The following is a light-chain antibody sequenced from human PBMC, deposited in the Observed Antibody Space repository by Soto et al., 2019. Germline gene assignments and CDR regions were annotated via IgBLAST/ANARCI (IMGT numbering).Light chain of an antibody. V-gene: IGKV3-20*01. J-gene: IGKJ4*01. Sequence: EIVLTQSPGTLSLSPGERATLSCRASRSVGNNYLAWYQQRPGQAPNLLIYDASSRATGIPDRISGSGSGTDFTLTITRLEPEDSAMYYCQQYAYSPLNFGGGNKVEIK. CDR3: QQYAYSPLN. CDR2: DAS. CDR1: RSVGNNY.